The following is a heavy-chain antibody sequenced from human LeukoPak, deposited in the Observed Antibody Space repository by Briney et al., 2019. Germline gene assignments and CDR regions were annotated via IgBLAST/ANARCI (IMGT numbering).Heavy chain of an antibody. CDR2: IRSKAYGGTT. CDR3: TRWGQVGATRKRIPPFDY. V-gene: IGHV3-49*04. D-gene: IGHD1-26*01. CDR1: GFTFSSYA. J-gene: IGHJ4*02. Sequence: GGSLRLSCAASGFTFSSYAMSWVRQAPGKGLEWVGFIRSKAYGGTTEYAASVKGRFTISRDDSKSIAYLQMNSLKTEDTAVYYCTRWGQVGATRKRIPPFDYWGQGTLVTVSS.